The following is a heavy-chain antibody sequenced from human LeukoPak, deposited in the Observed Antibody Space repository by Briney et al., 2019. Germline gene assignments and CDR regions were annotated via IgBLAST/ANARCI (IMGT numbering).Heavy chain of an antibody. D-gene: IGHD3-22*01. CDR3: AKSYFDSSGYTFDY. J-gene: IGHJ4*02. CDR1: GFTFSSYG. Sequence: GGSLRLSCAASGFTFSSYGMHRVRQAPGKGLEWVAVISYDGSNKYYADSVKGRFTISRDNSKNTLYLQMSSLRAEDTAVYYCAKSYFDSSGYTFDYWGQGTLVTVSS. V-gene: IGHV3-30*18. CDR2: ISYDGSNK.